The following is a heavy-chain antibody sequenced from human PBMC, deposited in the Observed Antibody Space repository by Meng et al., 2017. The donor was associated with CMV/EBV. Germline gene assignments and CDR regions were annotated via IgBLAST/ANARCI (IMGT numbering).Heavy chain of an antibody. CDR1: GGTFSSYA. D-gene: IGHD2-8*01. CDR2: IIPIFGTA. CDR3: ARGEACTNGVCYPFDY. J-gene: IGHJ4*02. V-gene: IGHV1-69*05. Sequence: SVKVSRKASGGTFSSYAISWVRQAPGQGLEWMGGIIPIFGTANYAQKFQGRVTITTDESTSTAYMELSSLRSEDTAVYYCARGEACTNGVCYPFDYWGQGTLVTVSS.